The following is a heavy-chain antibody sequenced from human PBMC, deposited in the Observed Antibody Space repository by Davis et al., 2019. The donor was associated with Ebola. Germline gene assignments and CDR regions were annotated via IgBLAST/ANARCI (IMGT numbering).Heavy chain of an antibody. CDR2: ISYDGSNK. CDR1: GFTFSSYA. CDR3: ARGATRSNGDLDY. V-gene: IGHV3-30*04. Sequence: GESLKISCAASGFTFSSYAMHWVRQAPGKGLEWVAVISYDGSNKYYADSVKGRFTISRDNSKNTLYLQMNSLRAEDTAVYYCARGATRSNGDLDYWGQGTLVTVSS. J-gene: IGHJ4*02. D-gene: IGHD2-8*01.